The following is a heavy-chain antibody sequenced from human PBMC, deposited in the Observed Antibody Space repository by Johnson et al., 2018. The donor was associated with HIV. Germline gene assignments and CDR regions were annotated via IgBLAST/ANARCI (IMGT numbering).Heavy chain of an antibody. CDR1: GFTFSNYG. V-gene: IGHV3-30*03. CDR2: ITYDGSHK. Sequence: QVQLVESGGGVVQPGRSLRLSCAASGFTFSNYGMHWVRQAPGKGLEWVALITYDGSHKYYEDPVKGRFTISRDNSKNTVWLQLNSRRAEDTAVYYCAPRGRVGGSYGDAFDIWGQGTMVTVSS. CDR3: APRGRVGGSYGDAFDI. J-gene: IGHJ3*02. D-gene: IGHD1-26*01.